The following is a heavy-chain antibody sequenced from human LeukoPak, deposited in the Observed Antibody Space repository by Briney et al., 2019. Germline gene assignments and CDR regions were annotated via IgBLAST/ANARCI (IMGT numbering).Heavy chain of an antibody. CDR2: ISYSGST. CDR3: ARHLNSWDAFDI. CDR1: GGSISSHY. V-gene: IGHV4-59*08. J-gene: IGHJ3*02. Sequence: SETLSLTCTVSGGSISSHYWNWIRQPPGKGLEWIGYISYSGSTNYNPSLKSRVTISLDTSKNQFSLRLNSVTAADTAVYYCARHLNSWDAFDIWGQGTMVTVSS. D-gene: IGHD6-13*01.